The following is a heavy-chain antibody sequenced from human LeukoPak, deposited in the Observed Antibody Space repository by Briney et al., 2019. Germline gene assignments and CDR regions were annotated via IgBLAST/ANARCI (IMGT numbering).Heavy chain of an antibody. D-gene: IGHD2-2*01. V-gene: IGHV3-33*01. CDR2: IWYDGSNK. CDR1: GFTFSSYG. Sequence: GGSLRLSCAASGFTFSSYGMHWVRQAPGKGLEWVAVIWYDGSNKYYADSVKGRFTISRDNSKNTLYLQMNSLRAEDTAVYYCARDLYCSSTSCSYLFDYWGQGTLVTVSS. J-gene: IGHJ4*02. CDR3: ARDLYCSSTSCSYLFDY.